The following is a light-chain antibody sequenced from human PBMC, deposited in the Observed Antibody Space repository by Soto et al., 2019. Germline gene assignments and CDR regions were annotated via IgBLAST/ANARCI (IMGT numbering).Light chain of an antibody. CDR3: QSYDSSLSVLYV. J-gene: IGLJ1*01. CDR2: GNS. V-gene: IGLV1-40*01. Sequence: QSVLTQPPSVSGAPGQRVTIYCTGSSSNIRAGYDVHWYQQLPGTAPKLLIYGNSNRPSGVPDRFSGSKSGTSASLAITGLQAEDEADYYCQSYDSSLSVLYVFGTGTKLTVL. CDR1: SSNIRAGYD.